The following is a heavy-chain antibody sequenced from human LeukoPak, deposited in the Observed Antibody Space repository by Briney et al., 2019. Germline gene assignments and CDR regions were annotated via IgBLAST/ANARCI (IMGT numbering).Heavy chain of an antibody. J-gene: IGHJ4*02. V-gene: IGHV3-48*01. CDR1: GFTVSSYS. CDR2: ISSSSSTI. CDR3: ARAYYYGSGSYLDY. Sequence: GGSLRLSCAASGFTVSSYSMNWVRQAPGKGLEWVSYISSSSSTIYYADSVKGRFTISRDNAKNSLYLQMNSLRAEDTAVYYCARAYYYGSGSYLDYWGQGTLVTVSS. D-gene: IGHD3-10*01.